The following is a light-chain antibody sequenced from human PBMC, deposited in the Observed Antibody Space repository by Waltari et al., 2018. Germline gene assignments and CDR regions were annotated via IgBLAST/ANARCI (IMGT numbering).Light chain of an antibody. V-gene: IGKV1-39*01. J-gene: IGKJ3*01. CDR2: AAS. CDR1: QSISSY. Sequence: DIQMTQSPSSLSASVGDRVTITCRASQSISSYFNLYQQKPGKVPNLLIYAASTLQSGVPSRFSGSVSGTDFTLTISSPQPEDCATYYCQQTYSTPFTFGPGTKVDIK. CDR3: QQTYSTPFT.